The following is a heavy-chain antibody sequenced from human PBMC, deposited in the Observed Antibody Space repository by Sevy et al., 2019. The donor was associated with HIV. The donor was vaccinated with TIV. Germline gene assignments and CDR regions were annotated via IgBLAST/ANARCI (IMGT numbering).Heavy chain of an antibody. CDR3: ARQGEKTPSSGWYELGMDV. J-gene: IGHJ6*02. CDR1: GGSISSSSYY. CDR2: IYYSGST. V-gene: IGHV4-39*01. D-gene: IGHD6-19*01. Sequence: SETLSLTCTVSGGSISSSSYYWGWIRQPPGKGLEWIGSIYYSGSTYYNPSLKSRVTISVDTSKNQFSLKLSSVTAADTAVYYCARQGEKTPSSGWYELGMDVWGQWTTVTVSS.